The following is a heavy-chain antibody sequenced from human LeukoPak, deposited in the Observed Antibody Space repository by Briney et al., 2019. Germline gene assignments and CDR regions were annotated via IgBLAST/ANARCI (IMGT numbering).Heavy chain of an antibody. CDR3: ARGGAVERYCSSTSCYWVDAFDI. V-gene: IGHV5-10-1*01. J-gene: IGHJ3*02. CDR1: GYSFTSYW. D-gene: IGHD2-2*01. CDR2: IDPSDSYT. Sequence: GESLKISCKGSGYSFTSYWISWVRQGPGKGLEWMGRIDPSDSYTNYSPSFQGHVTISADKSISTAYLQWSSLKASDTAMYYCARGGAVERYCSSTSCYWVDAFDIWGQGTMVTVSS.